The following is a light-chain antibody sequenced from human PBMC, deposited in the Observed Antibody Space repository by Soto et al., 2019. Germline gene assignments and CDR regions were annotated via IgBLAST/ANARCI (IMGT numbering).Light chain of an antibody. V-gene: IGKV1-39*01. CDR3: QQSYSTPPT. J-gene: IGKJ4*01. Sequence: DIQMTQSPSSLSASVGDRVTITCRASQSISSYLNWYQQKPGKAPKLLIYAASSLQSGVPSRFSGTGSATYFTLTISRLQPEDFATYYCQQSYSTPPTFGGGTKVEIK. CDR2: AAS. CDR1: QSISSY.